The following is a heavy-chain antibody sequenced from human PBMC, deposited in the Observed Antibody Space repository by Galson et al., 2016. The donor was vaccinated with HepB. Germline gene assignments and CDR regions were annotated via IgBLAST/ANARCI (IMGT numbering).Heavy chain of an antibody. CDR1: GYTFSSYA. CDR2: INAGNGNT. CDR3: ARRIVVGATDP. Sequence: SGYTFSSYAMHWVRQAPGQRLEWMGWINAGNGNTKYSQKFQGRVNITSDTSASTVTMELSRLTSEDTAVYYCARRIVVGATDPWGQGTLVTVSS. V-gene: IGHV1-3*01. D-gene: IGHD1-26*01. J-gene: IGHJ5*02.